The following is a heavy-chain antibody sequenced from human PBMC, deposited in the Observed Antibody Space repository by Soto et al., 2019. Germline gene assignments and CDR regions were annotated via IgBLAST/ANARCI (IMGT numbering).Heavy chain of an antibody. Sequence: SVKVSCKASGGTFSSYAISWVRQAPGQGLEWMGGIIPIFGTANYAQKFQGRVTITADESTSTAYMELSSLRSEDTAVYYCAGNRGWYQGPFGYWGQGTLVTVSS. CDR3: AGNRGWYQGPFGY. V-gene: IGHV1-69*13. CDR1: GGTFSSYA. D-gene: IGHD6-19*01. J-gene: IGHJ4*02. CDR2: IIPIFGTA.